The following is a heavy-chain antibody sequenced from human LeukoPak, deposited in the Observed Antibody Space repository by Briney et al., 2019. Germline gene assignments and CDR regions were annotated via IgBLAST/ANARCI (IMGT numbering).Heavy chain of an antibody. CDR1: GGSISSGGYS. J-gene: IGHJ1*01. CDR3: ARRRYCSGGSCYSGGFQH. V-gene: IGHV4-30-2*01. Sequence: SQTLSLTCAVSGGSISSGGYSWSWIRQPPGKGLEWIGYIYHSGSTYYNPSLKSRVTISVDRSKNQFSLKLSSVTAADTAVYYCARRRYCSGGSCYSGGFQHWGQGTLVTVSS. CDR2: IYHSGST. D-gene: IGHD2-15*01.